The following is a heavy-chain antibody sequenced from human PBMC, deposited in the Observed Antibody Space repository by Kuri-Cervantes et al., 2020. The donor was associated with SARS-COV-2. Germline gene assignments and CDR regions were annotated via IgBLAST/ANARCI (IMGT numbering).Heavy chain of an antibody. J-gene: IGHJ4*02. D-gene: IGHD5-18*01. CDR2: ISSSSSTI. CDR3: ARELSLGLWAFDY. V-gene: IGHV3-48*01. Sequence: GESRKSSFAASGFTFSSYSMNWVRQAPGKGLEWVSYISSSSSTIYYADSVKCRFTISRDNAKNSLYLQMNSLRPEDTAVYYCARELSLGLWAFDYWGQGTLVTVSS. CDR1: GFTFSSYS.